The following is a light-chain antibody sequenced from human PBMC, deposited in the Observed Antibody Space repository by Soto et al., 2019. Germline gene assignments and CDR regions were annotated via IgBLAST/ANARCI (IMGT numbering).Light chain of an antibody. CDR2: GAS. Sequence: EIELTQSPGTLSLSPGERATLSCRASQSVSSSYLAWYQQKPGQAPRLLIYGASSRATGIPDRFSGSGSGTDFTLTISRLEPEDFAVYYCQQYGSAPLTFGGGTKVDI. CDR1: QSVSSSY. J-gene: IGKJ4*01. V-gene: IGKV3-20*01. CDR3: QQYGSAPLT.